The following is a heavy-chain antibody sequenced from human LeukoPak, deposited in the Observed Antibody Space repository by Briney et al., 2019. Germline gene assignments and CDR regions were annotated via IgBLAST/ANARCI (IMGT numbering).Heavy chain of an antibody. Sequence: PGGSLRLSCAASGFTFSSYAMHWVRQTPGKGLEWVSAIGGSGGSTYYADSLKGRFTVSRDNAKNSLYLQMNSLRAEDTAVYYCARANYCSGGSCSTFDYWGQGTLVTVSS. V-gene: IGHV3-21*01. CDR1: GFTFSSYA. J-gene: IGHJ4*02. D-gene: IGHD2-15*01. CDR3: ARANYCSGGSCSTFDY. CDR2: IGGSGGST.